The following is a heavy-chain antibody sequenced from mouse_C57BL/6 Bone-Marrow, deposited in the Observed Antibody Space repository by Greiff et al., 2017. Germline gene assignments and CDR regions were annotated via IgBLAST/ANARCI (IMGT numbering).Heavy chain of an antibody. CDR1: GYTFTDYY. J-gene: IGHJ1*03. CDR3: ARGGGSSPSYWYFDV. D-gene: IGHD1-1*01. CDR2: INPYNGGT. V-gene: IGHV1-19*01. Sequence: EVKLQESGPVLVKPGASVKMSCKASGYTFTDYYMNWVKQSHGKSLEWIGVINPYNGGTSYNQKFKGKATLTVDKSSSTAYMELNSLTSEDSAVYYCARGGGSSPSYWYFDVWGTGTTVTVSS.